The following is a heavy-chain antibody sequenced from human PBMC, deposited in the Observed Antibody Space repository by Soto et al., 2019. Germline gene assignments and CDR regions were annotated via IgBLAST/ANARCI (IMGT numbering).Heavy chain of an antibody. Sequence: ASVRGSCKAAGYTFTSYYMHWVRQEPGQGLEWMGIINPSGGSTSYAQKFQGRVTMSVDTSKNQFSLKLSSVTAADTAVYYCARDSLPRYCSGGSCPNWFDSWGQGTLVTVFS. CDR2: INPSGGST. CDR3: ARDSLPRYCSGGSCPNWFDS. D-gene: IGHD2-15*01. CDR1: GYTFTSYY. J-gene: IGHJ5*01. V-gene: IGHV1-46*01.